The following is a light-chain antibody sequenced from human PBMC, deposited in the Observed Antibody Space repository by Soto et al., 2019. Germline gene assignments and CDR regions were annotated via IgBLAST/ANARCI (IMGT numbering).Light chain of an antibody. J-gene: IGLJ1*01. CDR1: SSDIGDYNY. CDR2: DVS. CDR3: SSFRRSNTPCV. Sequence: QSVLTQSASVSGSPGQSITISCTGTSSDIGDYNYVSWYQQHPGKAPTLMIYDVSNRPSGVSNRFSGSKSGNTASLTISGLQAEDEADYYCSSFRRSNTPCVFGTGTKVTVL. V-gene: IGLV2-14*01.